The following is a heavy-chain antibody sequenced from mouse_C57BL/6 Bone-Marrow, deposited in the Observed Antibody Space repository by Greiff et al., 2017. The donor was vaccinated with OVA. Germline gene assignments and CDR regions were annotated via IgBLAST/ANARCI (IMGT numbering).Heavy chain of an antibody. D-gene: IGHD2-2*01. CDR2: INYDGSST. CDR3: ARWLPDAMDY. Sequence: EVKLVESAGGLVQPGRSMKLSCTASGFTFSDYYMAWVRQVPEKGLEWVANINYDGSSTYYLDSLKSRFIISRDNAKNILYLQMSSLKSEDTATYYCARWLPDAMDYWGQGTSVTVSS. CDR1: GFTFSDYY. V-gene: IGHV5-16*01. J-gene: IGHJ4*01.